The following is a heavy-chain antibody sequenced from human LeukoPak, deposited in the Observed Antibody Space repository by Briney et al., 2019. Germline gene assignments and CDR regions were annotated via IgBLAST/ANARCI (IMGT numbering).Heavy chain of an antibody. CDR1: GFTFSSYG. CDR3: AKEDVGAAPDY. D-gene: IGHD2-15*01. CDR2: DGAGGGGP. V-gene: IGHV3-23*01. J-gene: IGHJ4*02. Sequence: PGGSLRLSCAASGFTFSSYGVSWIRQAPGKGLEWVSADGAGGGGPYYADSVNGRFTMSRDNSENMLHLQMDSLRVEDTAVYYCAKEDVGAAPDYWGQGTLVTVSS.